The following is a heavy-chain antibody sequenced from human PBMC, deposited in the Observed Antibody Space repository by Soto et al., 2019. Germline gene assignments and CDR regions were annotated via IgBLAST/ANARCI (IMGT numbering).Heavy chain of an antibody. Sequence: QVQLVESGGGVVQPGRSLRLSCAASGFTFSSYGMHWVRQAPGKGLEWVAVISYDGSNKYYADSVKGRFTISRDNSKNTLYLQMNSLRAEDTAVYYCAKVRGSSSWYSGVYYYYYYGMDVWVQGTTVTVSS. J-gene: IGHJ6*02. CDR2: ISYDGSNK. CDR1: GFTFSSYG. V-gene: IGHV3-30*18. CDR3: AKVRGSSSWYSGVYYYYYYGMDV. D-gene: IGHD6-13*01.